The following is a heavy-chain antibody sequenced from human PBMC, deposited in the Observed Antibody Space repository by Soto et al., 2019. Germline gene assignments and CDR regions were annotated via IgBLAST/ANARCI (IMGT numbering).Heavy chain of an antibody. CDR1: GDSVSSGDYY. V-gene: IGHV4-61*08. Sequence: SETLSLTCSVSGDSVSSGDYYWSWIRQPPGKGLEWIGHVYFSGSTNYIPSLKSRLTMSVDTAKNQFSLKLNSVTAADTAVYYCARIPVDTYMIYWSGPCGQGTQVTVSS. J-gene: IGHJ5*02. D-gene: IGHD3-16*01. CDR2: VYFSGST. CDR3: ARIPVDTYMIYWSGP.